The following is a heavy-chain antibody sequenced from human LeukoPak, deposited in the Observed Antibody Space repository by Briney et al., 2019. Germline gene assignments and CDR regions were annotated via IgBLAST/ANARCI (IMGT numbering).Heavy chain of an antibody. CDR3: AKHQVRSHDY. D-gene: IGHD4-17*01. Sequence: SGGSLRLSCAASGFSFSSYDMSWVRQAPGRGLEWVSAITPSGDNTWCAESMKGRLTISRDNSKNTLYLQMSSLRAEDTAVYYCAKHQVRSHDYWGQGTLVTVSS. CDR1: GFSFSSYD. J-gene: IGHJ4*02. V-gene: IGHV3-23*01. CDR2: ITPSGDNT.